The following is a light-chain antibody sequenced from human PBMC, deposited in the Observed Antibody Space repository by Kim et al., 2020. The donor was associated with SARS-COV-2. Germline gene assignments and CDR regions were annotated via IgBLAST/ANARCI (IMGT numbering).Light chain of an antibody. CDR1: QGIGNS. V-gene: IGKV1-27*01. Sequence: ASVGDRVTITCRASQGIGNSLAWYQQKPGKVPKLLIYAASTLQSGVPSRFSGSGSGTHFTLTISSLQTEDFATYYCQKYYSSPWTFGRGTKVDIK. CDR2: AAS. CDR3: QKYYSSPWT. J-gene: IGKJ1*01.